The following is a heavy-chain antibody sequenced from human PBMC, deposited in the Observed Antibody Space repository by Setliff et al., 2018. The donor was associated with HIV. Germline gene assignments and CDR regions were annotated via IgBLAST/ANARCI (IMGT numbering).Heavy chain of an antibody. Sequence: ASVKVSCKVSGYTLIELSRHWVRQAPGKGLGWMGSFDPEDGETIYAQKFQGRVTMTEDTSTDTAYMSLSSLRSEDTAVYFCAPDRTVIVLTVLGNFDSWGQGTLVTVSS. CDR2: FDPEDGET. J-gene: IGHJ4*02. CDR3: APDRTVIVLTVLGNFDS. V-gene: IGHV1-24*01. CDR1: GYTLIELS. D-gene: IGHD3-3*01.